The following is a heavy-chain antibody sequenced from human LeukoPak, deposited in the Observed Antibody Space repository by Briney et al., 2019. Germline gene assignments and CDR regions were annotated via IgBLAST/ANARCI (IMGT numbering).Heavy chain of an antibody. CDR3: ANSGSYSMGAYFDY. CDR2: ISWDGGST. V-gene: IGHV3-43D*04. J-gene: IGHJ4*02. D-gene: IGHD1-26*01. Sequence: GGSLRLSCAASGFSFNDYAMHWVRQAPGKGLEWVSLISWDGGSTYYVDSVKGRFTISRDNSKNSLYLQMNSLRAEDTALYYCANSGSYSMGAYFDYWGQGTLVTVPS. CDR1: GFSFNDYA.